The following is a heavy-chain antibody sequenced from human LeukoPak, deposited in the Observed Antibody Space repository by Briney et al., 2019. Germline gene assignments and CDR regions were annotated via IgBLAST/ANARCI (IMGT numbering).Heavy chain of an antibody. CDR2: ISYDGSNK. CDR3: AKAYCGGDCYSRLYYFDY. CDR1: GFTFNSYG. D-gene: IGHD2-21*01. J-gene: IGHJ4*02. Sequence: GGSLRLSCAASGFTFNSYGMHWVRQAPGKGLEWVAVISYDGSNKYYADSVKGRFTISRDNSKNTLYLQMNSLRAEDTAVYYCAKAYCGGDCYSRLYYFDYWGQGTLVTVSS. V-gene: IGHV3-30*18.